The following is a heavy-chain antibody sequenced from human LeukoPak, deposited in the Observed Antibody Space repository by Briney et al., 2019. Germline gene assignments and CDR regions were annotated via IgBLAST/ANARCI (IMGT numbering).Heavy chain of an antibody. Sequence: GGALRLSSAASRFTFSSYGMHCFREAPGKGLEWVAFIRYDGSNKYYADSVKGRFTISRDNAKNSLYLQMNSLRAEDTAVYYCARVGVSYRDDYWGQGTLVTVSS. J-gene: IGHJ4*02. CDR2: IRYDGSNK. CDR3: ARVGVSYRDDY. CDR1: RFTFSSYG. V-gene: IGHV3-30*02. D-gene: IGHD1-26*01.